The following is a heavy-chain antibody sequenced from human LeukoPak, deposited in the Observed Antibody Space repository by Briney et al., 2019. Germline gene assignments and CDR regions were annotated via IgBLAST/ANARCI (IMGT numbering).Heavy chain of an antibody. CDR2: IKPKTDSGTT. CDR1: GFTFLNAW. J-gene: IGHJ3*02. V-gene: IGHV3-15*07. Sequence: GGSLRLSCAASGFTFLNAWMNWVRQAPGKGLEWVGRIKPKTDSGTTDYAAPVKGRFGISRDDSKKTVYLQMNSLKTEDTAVYYCTTEGYGDASEIWGQGTLVTVSS. D-gene: IGHD5-12*01. CDR3: TTEGYGDASEI.